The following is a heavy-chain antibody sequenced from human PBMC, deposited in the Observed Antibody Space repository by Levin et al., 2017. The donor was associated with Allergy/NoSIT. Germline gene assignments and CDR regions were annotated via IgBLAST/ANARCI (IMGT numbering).Heavy chain of an antibody. CDR1: GFTFSTYA. CDR3: VKVTGTPGAFDI. V-gene: IGHV3-64D*06. Sequence: GESLKISCSASGFTFSTYAMYWVRQAPGKGLEYVSAISSNGGSTHYADSVKGRFTISRDNSKNTLYLQMSSLRTDDTAVYYCVKVTGTPGAFDIWAQGTMVSISS. CDR2: ISSNGGST. J-gene: IGHJ3*02. D-gene: IGHD3-9*01.